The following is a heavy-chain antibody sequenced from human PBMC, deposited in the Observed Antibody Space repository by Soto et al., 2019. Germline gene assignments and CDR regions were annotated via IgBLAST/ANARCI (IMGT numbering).Heavy chain of an antibody. CDR2: IIPIFGTA. CDR1: VGPLSGYA. Sequence: SVKVSCTAPVGPLSGYAISLVRQAPGQGLEWMGGIIPIFGTANYAQKFQGRVTITADESTSTAYMELSSLRSEDTAVYYCARSRFLEWPHFEYWGQGTLVTVSS. D-gene: IGHD3-3*01. V-gene: IGHV1-69*13. J-gene: IGHJ4*02. CDR3: ARSRFLEWPHFEY.